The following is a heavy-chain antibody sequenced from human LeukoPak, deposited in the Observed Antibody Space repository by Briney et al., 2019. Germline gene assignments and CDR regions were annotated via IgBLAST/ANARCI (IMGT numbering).Heavy chain of an antibody. J-gene: IGHJ4*02. Sequence: ASVKVSCKASGYTFTSYGISWVRQAPGQGLEWMGWISAYNGNTNYAQKLQGRVTMTTDTSTSTAYMELRSLRSDDTAVYYCARERAGGVTTLLGYWGQGTLVTVSS. CDR3: ARERAGGVTTLLGY. CDR2: ISAYNGNT. D-gene: IGHD4-17*01. CDR1: GYTFTSYG. V-gene: IGHV1-18*01.